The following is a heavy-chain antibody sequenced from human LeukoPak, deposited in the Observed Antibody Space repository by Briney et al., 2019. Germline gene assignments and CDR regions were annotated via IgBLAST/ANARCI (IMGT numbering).Heavy chain of an antibody. CDR3: ERHEFRGLLWFGESSQFDY. J-gene: IGHJ4*02. V-gene: IGHV4-59*08. CDR2: IHYSGST. Sequence: SETLPHTCSVSGGPISSHYWSWIRQPPGKGLEWIGYIHYSGSTNYNPSLKSRVNISVDTSKNLFSLKQSSVTAADTAVYYCERHEFRGLLWFGESSQFDYWGQGTLVTVSS. D-gene: IGHD3-10*01. CDR1: GGPISSHY.